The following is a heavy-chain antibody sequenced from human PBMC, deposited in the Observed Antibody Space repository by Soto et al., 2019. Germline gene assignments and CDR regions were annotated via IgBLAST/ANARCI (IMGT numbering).Heavy chain of an antibody. Sequence: SETLSLTCTVSGGSLSSGGYYWSWIRQHPGKGLEWIGYIYYSGSTYYNPSLKSRVTISVDTSKNQFSLKLSSVTAADTAVYCCARMGQLTHNWFDPWGQGTLVTVSS. J-gene: IGHJ5*02. CDR1: GGSLSSGGYY. V-gene: IGHV4-31*03. CDR3: ARMGQLTHNWFDP. D-gene: IGHD2-2*01. CDR2: IYYSGST.